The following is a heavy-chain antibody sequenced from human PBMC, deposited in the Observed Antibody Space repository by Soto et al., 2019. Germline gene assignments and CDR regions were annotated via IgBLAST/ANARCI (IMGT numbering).Heavy chain of an antibody. CDR3: TGEVASGY. V-gene: IGHV3-30*03. Sequence: QVHLVEFGGGVVQPGRSLRLTCAVSGFTVSTYGMHWVHQAPGKGLEWVAVISRDGGTKYYADSVKGRFTISRDNSRNTLFLEMNSLRGDDMAVYYCTGEVASGYWGQGTLVTVSS. CDR1: GFTVSTYG. CDR2: ISRDGGTK. D-gene: IGHD2-8*02. J-gene: IGHJ4*02.